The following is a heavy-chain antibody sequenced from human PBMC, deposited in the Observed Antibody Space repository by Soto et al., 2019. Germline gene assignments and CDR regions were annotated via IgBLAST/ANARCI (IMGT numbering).Heavy chain of an antibody. CDR3: AKDIYPSYSSSNYYYYGMDV. D-gene: IGHD6-6*01. J-gene: IGHJ6*02. Sequence: HPGGSLRLSCAASGFTFDDYTMHWVRQAPGKGLEWVSLISWDGGSTYYADSVKGRFTISRDNSKNSLYLQMNSLRTEDTALYYCAKDIYPSYSSSNYYYYGMDVWGQGTTVTVSS. CDR1: GFTFDDYT. CDR2: ISWDGGST. V-gene: IGHV3-43*01.